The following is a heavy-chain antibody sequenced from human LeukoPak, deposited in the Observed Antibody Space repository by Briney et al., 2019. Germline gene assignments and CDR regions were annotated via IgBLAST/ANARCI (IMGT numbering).Heavy chain of an antibody. J-gene: IGHJ6*03. CDR3: ARDPSGAAAGGILGYYYYYMDV. CDR1: GFTFSSYG. CDR2: IWYDGSNK. V-gene: IGHV3-33*01. Sequence: PGGSLRLSCAASGFTFSSYGMHWVRQAPGKGLEWVAVIWYDGSNKYYADSVKGRFTISRDNSKNTLYLQMNSLRAEDTAVYYCARDPSGAAAGGILGYYYYYMDVWGKGTTVTVSS. D-gene: IGHD6-13*01.